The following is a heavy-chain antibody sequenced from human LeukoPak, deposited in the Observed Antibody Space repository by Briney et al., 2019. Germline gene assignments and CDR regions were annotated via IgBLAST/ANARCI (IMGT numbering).Heavy chain of an antibody. D-gene: IGHD6-13*01. CDR2: IYSGGST. V-gene: IGHV3-53*01. Sequence: GGSLRLSCAASGFTVSSNYMSWVRQAPGKGLEWVSVIYSGGSTYYADSVKGRFTISRDNSKNTLYLQMNSLRAEDTAVYYCARDRPPGIAAAGTGYFDYWGQGTLVTVSS. CDR3: ARDRPPGIAAAGTGYFDY. CDR1: GFTVSSNY. J-gene: IGHJ4*02.